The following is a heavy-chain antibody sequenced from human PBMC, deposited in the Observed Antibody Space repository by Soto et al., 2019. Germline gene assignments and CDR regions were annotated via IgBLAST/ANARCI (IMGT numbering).Heavy chain of an antibody. J-gene: IGHJ4*02. Sequence: QVQLQESGPGLVKPSQTLSITCTVSGVSISSGGYYWSRIRQHPGKGLEWIGYIDYSGSTYYNPSLKRRVSISLDTSTNQFYLKLSSVTAAETAVYYCARAPVIWGQGTLVTVSS. CDR3: ARAPVI. CDR1: GVSISSGGYY. V-gene: IGHV4-31*03. D-gene: IGHD3-10*01. CDR2: IDYSGST.